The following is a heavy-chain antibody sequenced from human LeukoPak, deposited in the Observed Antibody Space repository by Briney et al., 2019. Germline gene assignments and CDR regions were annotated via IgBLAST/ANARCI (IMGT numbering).Heavy chain of an antibody. CDR3: ARGPLWFGEAPEKWFDP. Sequence: ASVKVSRKASGYTFTSYDINWVRQATGQGLEWMGWMNPNSGNTGYAQKFQGRVTMTRNTSISTAYMELSSLRSEDTAVYYCARGPLWFGEAPEKWFDPWGQGTLVTVSS. V-gene: IGHV1-8*01. CDR1: GYTFTSYD. D-gene: IGHD3-10*01. CDR2: MNPNSGNT. J-gene: IGHJ5*02.